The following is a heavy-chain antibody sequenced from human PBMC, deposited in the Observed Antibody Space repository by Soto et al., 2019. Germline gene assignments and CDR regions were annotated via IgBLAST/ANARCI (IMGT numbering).Heavy chain of an antibody. CDR3: AKDTCGGDCFSALDY. CDR1: GFTFSSYA. Sequence: PGGSLRLSCAASGFTFSSYAMSWVRQAPGKGLEWVSAISGSGGSTYYADSVKGRFTISRDNSKNTLYLQMNSLRAEDTAVYYCAKDTCGGDCFSALDYGGRGTRFTVSS. CDR2: ISGSGGST. J-gene: IGHJ4*02. V-gene: IGHV3-23*01. D-gene: IGHD2-21*02.